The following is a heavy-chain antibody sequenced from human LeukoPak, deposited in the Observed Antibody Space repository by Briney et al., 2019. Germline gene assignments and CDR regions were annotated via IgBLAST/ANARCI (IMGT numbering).Heavy chain of an antibody. D-gene: IGHD4-11*01. CDR3: AREAYSSYYFDF. Sequence: ASVKVSCKASGYTFSNNDINWVRQATGQGLEWMGWMNPISGNTGFAQKFQGRVTITRITSISTAYMEMSSLRADDTAVYYCAREAYSSYYFDFWGQGTLVTVSS. CDR2: MNPISGNT. V-gene: IGHV1-8*03. J-gene: IGHJ4*02. CDR1: GYTFSNND.